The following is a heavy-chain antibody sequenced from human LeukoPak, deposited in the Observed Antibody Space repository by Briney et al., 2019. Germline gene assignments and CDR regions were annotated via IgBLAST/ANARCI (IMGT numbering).Heavy chain of an antibody. D-gene: IGHD2-2*01. CDR1: GFNFSSYA. J-gene: IGHJ5*02. V-gene: IGHV3-23*01. Sequence: PGGSLRLSCAASGFNFSSYAMSWVRQAPGKGLEWVSGISGSGGSTDYADSVKGRFTISRDNSKNTLHLQMNSLRVEDTAVYYCAKDYFVSVSRRGNWFEPWGQGTLVTVSS. CDR3: AKDYFVSVSRRGNWFEP. CDR2: ISGSGGST.